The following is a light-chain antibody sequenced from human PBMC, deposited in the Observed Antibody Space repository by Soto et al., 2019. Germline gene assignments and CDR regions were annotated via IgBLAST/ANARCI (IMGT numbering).Light chain of an antibody. CDR3: QKYNAWPSS. CDR1: QSLSRN. V-gene: IGKV3-15*01. J-gene: IGKJ2*01. CDR2: GVS. Sequence: IVMTQSLTTLSVSPGERATLSCRASQSLSRNLAWYQQRPGQAPRLLIYGVSIRATGVPARFSGSESGTECTLTISSLQSEDFAVYYCQKYNAWPSSFGQGPKLETK.